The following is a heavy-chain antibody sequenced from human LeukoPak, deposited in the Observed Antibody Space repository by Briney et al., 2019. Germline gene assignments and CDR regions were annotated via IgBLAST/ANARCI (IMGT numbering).Heavy chain of an antibody. J-gene: IGHJ5*02. V-gene: IGHV3-23*01. D-gene: IGHD3-9*01. CDR1: GFTFSSYG. CDR2: ISGSGATT. Sequence: PGGSLRLSCAASGFTFSSYGMSWVRQAPGKGLEWVSTISGSGATTYYADSVNGRFTISRDNSKNTLYLQMNSLRAEDTAVYYCARDCRLLSYDILTGYFDVENWFDPWGQGTLVTVSS. CDR3: ARDCRLLSYDILTGYFDVENWFDP.